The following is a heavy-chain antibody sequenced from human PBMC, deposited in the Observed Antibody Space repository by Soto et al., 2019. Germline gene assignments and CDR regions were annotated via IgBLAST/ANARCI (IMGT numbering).Heavy chain of an antibody. J-gene: IGHJ4*02. V-gene: IGHV3-30*18. CDR2: ISYDGSNK. CDR3: AKCEGDYGGTNDY. CDR1: GFTFSSYG. Sequence: GGSLRLSCAASGFTFSSYGMHWVRQAPGKGLEWVAVISYDGSNKYYADSVKGRFTISRDNSKNRLYLQMNSLRAEDTAVYYCAKCEGDYGGTNDYWGQGTLVTVSS. D-gene: IGHD4-17*01.